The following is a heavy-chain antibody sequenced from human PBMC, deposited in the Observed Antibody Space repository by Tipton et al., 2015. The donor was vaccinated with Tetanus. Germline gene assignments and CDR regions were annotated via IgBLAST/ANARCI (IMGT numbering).Heavy chain of an antibody. Sequence: TLSLTCAVYGGSFSGYYWSWIRQPPGKGLEWIGEINHSGSTNYNPSLKSRVTISVDTSKNQFSLKLSSVTAADTAVYYCGRAGIADSSGYYYPTGRGWFDPWGQGTLVTVSS. D-gene: IGHD3-22*01. CDR2: INHSGST. J-gene: IGHJ5*02. CDR1: GGSFSGYY. V-gene: IGHV4-34*01. CDR3: GRAGIADSSGYYYPTGRGWFDP.